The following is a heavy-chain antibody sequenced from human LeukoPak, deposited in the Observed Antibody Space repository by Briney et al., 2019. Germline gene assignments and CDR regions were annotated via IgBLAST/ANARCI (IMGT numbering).Heavy chain of an antibody. CDR1: GGTFSSYA. D-gene: IGHD4-17*01. CDR3: ARGRLVPWDYGDYEGFYH. J-gene: IGHJ4*02. CDR2: IIPIFGTA. V-gene: IGHV1-69*13. Sequence: SVKVSCKASGGTFSSYAISWVRQAPGQGLEWMGGIIPIFGTANYAQKFQGRVTITADESTSTAYMELSSLRSEDTAVYYCARGRLVPWDYGDYEGFYHWGQGTLVTVPS.